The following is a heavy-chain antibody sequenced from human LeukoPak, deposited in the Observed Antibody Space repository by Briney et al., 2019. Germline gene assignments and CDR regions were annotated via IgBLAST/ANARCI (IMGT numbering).Heavy chain of an antibody. D-gene: IGHD3-9*01. Sequence: SETLSLTCTVSGGSINSSTYYWGWIRQPPGKGLEWIGSVHYSGSTYYNPSLKSRLTISVDTSKNQFSLKLSSVTAADTAVYYCAAYYDILTGYLSFVYWGQGTLVTVSS. CDR3: AAYYDILTGYLSFVY. J-gene: IGHJ4*02. CDR1: GGSINSSTYY. V-gene: IGHV4-39*07. CDR2: VHYSGST.